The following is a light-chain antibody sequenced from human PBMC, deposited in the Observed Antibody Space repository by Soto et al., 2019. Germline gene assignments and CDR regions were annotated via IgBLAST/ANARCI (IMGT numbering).Light chain of an antibody. CDR1: QSVSSY. J-gene: IGKJ5*01. CDR3: QQRSNWPVT. Sequence: EIVLTQSPAPLSLSPRERATLSCRASQSVSSYLAWYQQKPGQAPRLLIYDASNSATGIPARFSGSGSGTDFTLTISSLEPEDFAVYYCQQRSNWPVTFGQGTRLEI. CDR2: DAS. V-gene: IGKV3-11*01.